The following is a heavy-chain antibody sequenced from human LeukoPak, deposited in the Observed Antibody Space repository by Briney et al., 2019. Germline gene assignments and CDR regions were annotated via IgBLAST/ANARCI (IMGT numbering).Heavy chain of an antibody. CDR1: GITFKIYA. J-gene: IGHJ6*02. CDR3: AKAGGHSPYYALDV. V-gene: IGHV3-23*01. CDR2: ISFSGGST. Sequence: GGSLRLSCAASGITFKIYAMSWVRQAPERGLEWVSTISFSGGSTYYADSVKGRFSISRDNSNNTLYLQTSSLRAEDTAVYYCAKAGGHSPYYALDVWGQGTTVTVSS. D-gene: IGHD1-26*01.